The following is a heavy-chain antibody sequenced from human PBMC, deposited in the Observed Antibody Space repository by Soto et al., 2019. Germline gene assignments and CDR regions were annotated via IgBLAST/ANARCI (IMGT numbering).Heavy chain of an antibody. CDR1: GGSVSSGDYY. Sequence: SETLSLTCTVSGGSVSSGDYYWSWIRQPPGKGLEWIGYIYYSGSTNYNPSLKSRVTISVDTPKNQFSLKLSSVTAADTAVYYCAREGSSSWYYFDYWGQGTLVTVSS. CDR2: IYYSGST. V-gene: IGHV4-61*08. J-gene: IGHJ4*02. CDR3: AREGSSSWYYFDY. D-gene: IGHD6-13*01.